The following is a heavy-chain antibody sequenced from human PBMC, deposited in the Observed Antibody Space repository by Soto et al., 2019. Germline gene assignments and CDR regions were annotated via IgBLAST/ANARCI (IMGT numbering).Heavy chain of an antibody. CDR3: EHLSTGGFYFDY. CDR1: GFSLRNSGVD. CDR2: IYWADDK. V-gene: IGHV2-5*02. Sequence: QITLKESGPTLVKPTQTLTLTCTFSGFSLRNSGVDVGWIRQPPGKALEWLALIYWADDKRYSPSLKSTLTITKDTSKTQVVLRMTNMDPVDTATYYCEHLSTGGFYFDYWGQGTLVTVSS. D-gene: IGHD4-17*01. J-gene: IGHJ4*02.